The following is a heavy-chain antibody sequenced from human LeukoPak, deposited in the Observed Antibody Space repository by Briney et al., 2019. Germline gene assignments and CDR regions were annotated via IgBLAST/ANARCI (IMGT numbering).Heavy chain of an antibody. J-gene: IGHJ5*02. V-gene: IGHV1-69*13. D-gene: IGHD3-16*01. CDR2: IIPIFGTA. CDR3: ARGGGGQLPIWFDP. Sequence: GASVKVSCKASGYTFTGYYMHWVRQAPGQGLEWMGGIIPIFGTANYAQKFQGKVTITADESTSTAYIELSSLRSEDTAVYYCARGGGGQLPIWFDPWGQGTLVTVSS. CDR1: GYTFTGYY.